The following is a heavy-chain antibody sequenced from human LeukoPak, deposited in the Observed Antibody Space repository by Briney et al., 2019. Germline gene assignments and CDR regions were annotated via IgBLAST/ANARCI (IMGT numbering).Heavy chain of an antibody. V-gene: IGHV3-23*01. CDR3: SRDHGGNY. D-gene: IGHD3-16*01. CDR2: ISGSGGST. Sequence: PGGSLRLSCAASGFTFSSYGMSWVRQAPGKGLEWVSAISGSGGSTYYADSVKGRFTISRDNSKNTLYLQMNSLRADDTAVYYCSRDHGGNYWGQGTLVTVSS. J-gene: IGHJ4*02. CDR1: GFTFSSYG.